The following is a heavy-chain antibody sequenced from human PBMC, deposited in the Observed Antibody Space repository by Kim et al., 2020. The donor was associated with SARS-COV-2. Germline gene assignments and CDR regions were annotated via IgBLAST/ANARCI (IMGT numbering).Heavy chain of an antibody. Sequence: ASVKVSCKASGYTFTGYYMHWVRQAPGQGLEWMGRINPNSGGTNYAQKFQGRVTMTRDTSISTAYMELSRLRSDDTAVYYCARPGLWLGGDAFDIWGQGTMVTVSS. CDR3: ARPGLWLGGDAFDI. D-gene: IGHD3-10*01. V-gene: IGHV1-2*06. CDR1: GYTFTGYY. J-gene: IGHJ3*02. CDR2: INPNSGGT.